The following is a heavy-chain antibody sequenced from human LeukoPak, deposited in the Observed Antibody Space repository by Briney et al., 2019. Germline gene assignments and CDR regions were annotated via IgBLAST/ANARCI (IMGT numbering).Heavy chain of an antibody. J-gene: IGHJ6*03. CDR1: GGTFSSYA. CDR2: IIPIFGTA. D-gene: IGHD3-10*01. CDR3: ARDRRDMVRGINIVRQYNYYYYMDV. V-gene: IGHV1-69*06. Sequence: GASVKVSCKASGGTFSSYAISWVRQAPGQGLEWMGGIIPIFGTANYAQKFQGRVTITADKSTSTAYMELSSLRSEDTAVYYCARDRRDMVRGINIVRQYNYYYYMDVWGKGTTVTISS.